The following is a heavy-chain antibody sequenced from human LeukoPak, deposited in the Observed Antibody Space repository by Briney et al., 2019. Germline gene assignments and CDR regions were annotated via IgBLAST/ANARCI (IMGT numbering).Heavy chain of an antibody. D-gene: IGHD2-2*01. J-gene: IGHJ4*02. CDR3: ARGDESVSSTSRSV. CDR2: IHHSGST. Sequence: SETLSLTCAVSGGSIIRNNWWSWVRQPPGKGLEWIGEIHHSGSTNYNTSLKSRVTISLDKSKNPFSLKLTSVTAADTAMYYCARGDESVSSTSRSVWGQGTRVTVSS. CDR1: GGSIIRNNW. V-gene: IGHV4-4*02.